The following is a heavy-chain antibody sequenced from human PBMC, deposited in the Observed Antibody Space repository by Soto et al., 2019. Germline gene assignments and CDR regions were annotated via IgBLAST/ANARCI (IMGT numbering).Heavy chain of an antibody. Sequence: PSETLSLTCTVSGGSVSGYYWSWIRQPPGKGLEWLGYIHYGGTTMYNPSVKSRVTISVDTSNNQFSLRLNSVTAADTAVYYCTGHTIIPKFQYGLDVWGQGTTVTVSS. V-gene: IGHV4-59*02. CDR2: IHYGGTT. CDR3: TGHTIIPKFQYGLDV. J-gene: IGHJ6*02. CDR1: GGSVSGYY. D-gene: IGHD2-2*01.